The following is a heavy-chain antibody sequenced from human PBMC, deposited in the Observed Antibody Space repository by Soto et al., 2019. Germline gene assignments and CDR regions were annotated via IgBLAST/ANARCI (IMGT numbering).Heavy chain of an antibody. J-gene: IGHJ5*02. CDR2: ISAYNGNT. CDR1: GYTFTSYG. D-gene: IGHD6-13*01. CDR3: ARDIAAAGRGNWFDP. Sequence: ASVKVSCKASGYTFTSYGISWVRQAPGQGLEWMGWISAYNGNTNYAQKLQGRVTMTTDTSTSTAYMELGSLRSDDTAVYYCARDIAAAGRGNWFDPWGQGTLVTVSS. V-gene: IGHV1-18*04.